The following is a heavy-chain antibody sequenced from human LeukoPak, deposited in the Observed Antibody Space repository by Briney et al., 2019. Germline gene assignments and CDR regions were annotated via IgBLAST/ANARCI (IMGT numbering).Heavy chain of an antibody. J-gene: IGHJ3*02. CDR2: INYDGSST. D-gene: IGHD4-11*01. CDR1: AFIFSDYW. Sequence: GGSLRLSCAASAFIFSDYWMHWVRQAPGRGLMWVSRINYDGSSTTYADSVKGRFTISRDNTKNTLSLQMNSLRAEDTAVYYCVRAKDYRGAFDIWGQGTMVTVSS. CDR3: VRAKDYRGAFDI. V-gene: IGHV3-74*01.